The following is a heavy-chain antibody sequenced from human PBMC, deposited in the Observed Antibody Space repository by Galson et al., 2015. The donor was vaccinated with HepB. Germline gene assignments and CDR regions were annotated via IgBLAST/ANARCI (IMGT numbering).Heavy chain of an antibody. CDR2: ISGSGGST. V-gene: IGHV3-23*01. CDR1: GFTFSSYA. J-gene: IGHJ1*01. CDR3: AKVDYYDSSGYQPTTKYCQH. Sequence: SLRLSCAASGFTFSSYAMSWVRQAPGKGLEWVSAISGSGGSTYYADSVKGRFTISRDNSKNTLYLQMNSLRAEDTAVYYCAKVDYYDSSGYQPTTKYCQHWGQGTLVTVSS. D-gene: IGHD3-22*01.